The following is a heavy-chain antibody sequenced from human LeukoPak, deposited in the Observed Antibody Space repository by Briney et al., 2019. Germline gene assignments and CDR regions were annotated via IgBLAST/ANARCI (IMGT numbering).Heavy chain of an antibody. CDR1: GGSISSSSYY. CDR3: ARNDYSNYLYDYYYGMDV. D-gene: IGHD4-11*01. Sequence: SETLSLTCTVSGGSISSSSYYWGWIRQPPGKGLEWIGSIYYSGSTYYNPSLKSRVTISVDTSKNQFSLKLSSVTAADTAVYYCARNDYSNYLYDYYYGMDVWGQGTTVTVSS. V-gene: IGHV4-39*01. J-gene: IGHJ6*02. CDR2: IYYSGST.